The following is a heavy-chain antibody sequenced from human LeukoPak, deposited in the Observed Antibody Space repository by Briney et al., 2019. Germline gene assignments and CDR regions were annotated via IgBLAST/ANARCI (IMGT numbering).Heavy chain of an antibody. V-gene: IGHV3-53*01. CDR2: IYSGGST. J-gene: IGHJ3*02. D-gene: IGHD3-22*01. CDR3: ARDGFSSGYPYDAFDI. CDR1: GFTVSSNY. Sequence: PGGSLRLSCAASGFTVSSNYMSWVRQAPGKGLEWVSAIYSGGSTYYADSVKGRFTISRDNSKNTLYLQMNSLRAEDTAVYYCARDGFSSGYPYDAFDIWGQGTMVTVSS.